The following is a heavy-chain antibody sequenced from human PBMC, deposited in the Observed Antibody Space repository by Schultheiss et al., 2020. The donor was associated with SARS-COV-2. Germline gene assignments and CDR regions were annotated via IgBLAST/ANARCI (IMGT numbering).Heavy chain of an antibody. CDR3: ASSLGAEGQYQLLPHNWFDP. CDR1: GGTFSSYA. J-gene: IGHJ5*02. D-gene: IGHD2-2*01. V-gene: IGHV1-69*04. Sequence: SVKVSCKASGGTFSSYAISWVRQAPGQGLEWMGRIIPILGIANYAQKFQGRVTITADKSTSTAYMELSSLRSEDTAVYYCASSLGAEGQYQLLPHNWFDPWGQGTLVTVSS. CDR2: IIPILGIA.